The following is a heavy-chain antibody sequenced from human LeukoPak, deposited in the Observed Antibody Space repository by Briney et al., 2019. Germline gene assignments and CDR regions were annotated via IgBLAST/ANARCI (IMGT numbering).Heavy chain of an antibody. Sequence: SETLSLTCNVSGYSISSGYFWGWIRQPPGKGLEWIGCIFHTGSTYYNPSLKSRVTISVDTSKNQFSLKLSSVSAADTAVYYCARERRDGYKVYFDYWGQGTLVTVSS. V-gene: IGHV4-38-2*02. D-gene: IGHD5-24*01. J-gene: IGHJ4*02. CDR2: IFHTGST. CDR1: GYSISSGYF. CDR3: ARERRDGYKVYFDY.